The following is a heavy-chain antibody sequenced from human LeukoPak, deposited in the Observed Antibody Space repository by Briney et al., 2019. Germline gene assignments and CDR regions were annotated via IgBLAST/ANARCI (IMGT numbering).Heavy chain of an antibody. J-gene: IGHJ4*02. D-gene: IGHD3-22*01. CDR2: LSGSGGST. V-gene: IGHV3-23*01. CDR1: GFPFSRYA. Sequence: NPGGSVRLPCAPSGFPFSRYAMRWVRHAPGKGLEWVAVLSGSGGSTYYVDPVKGRFTISRDNSKNTLYLKMNSLRAQVTPVSYSAKDGVATAGSGYHPDCWGQGTLVTVSS. CDR3: AKDGVATAGSGYHPDC.